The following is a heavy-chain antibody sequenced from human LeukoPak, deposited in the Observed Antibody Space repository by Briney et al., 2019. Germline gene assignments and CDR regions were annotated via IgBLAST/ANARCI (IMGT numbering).Heavy chain of an antibody. CDR3: AKERYSYGSTNPFDY. CDR1: GFTFSSYA. D-gene: IGHD5-18*01. V-gene: IGHV3-23*01. J-gene: IGHJ4*02. CDR2: ISGSGGST. Sequence: PGGSLRLSCAAFGFTFSSYAMSWVRQAPGKGLEWVSAISGSGGSTYYADSVKGRSTIPRDNSKNTLYLQMNSLRAEDTAVYYCAKERYSYGSTNPFDYWGQGTLVTVSS.